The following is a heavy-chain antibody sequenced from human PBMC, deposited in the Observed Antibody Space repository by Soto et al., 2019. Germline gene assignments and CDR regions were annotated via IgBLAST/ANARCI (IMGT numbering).Heavy chain of an antibody. Sequence: SETLSLTCAGSGVSISHNNLCSWVRTAPGKGLEWIGEIHHSGSTNYNPSLKSRVTISVDKSKNQFSLNLGSVTAADTAVYYCVRGPTSGWNAWGQGTLV. CDR3: VRGPTSGWNA. J-gene: IGHJ4*02. D-gene: IGHD1-1*01. V-gene: IGHV4-4*02. CDR2: IHHSGST. CDR1: GVSISHNNL.